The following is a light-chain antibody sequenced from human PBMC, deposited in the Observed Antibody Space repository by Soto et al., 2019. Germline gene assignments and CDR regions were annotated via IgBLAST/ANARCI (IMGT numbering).Light chain of an antibody. J-gene: IGKJ1*01. CDR3: QQYGSSGT. Sequence: ELVLTQSPGTLSLSPGVRATLSCRASQTVTNDYLAWYQQKPGQAPRLLIYGASDRATGIPDRFSGSGSGTDFTLTISRLEPEDFAVYYCQQYGSSGTFGQGTKVDIK. V-gene: IGKV3-20*01. CDR2: GAS. CDR1: QTVTNDY.